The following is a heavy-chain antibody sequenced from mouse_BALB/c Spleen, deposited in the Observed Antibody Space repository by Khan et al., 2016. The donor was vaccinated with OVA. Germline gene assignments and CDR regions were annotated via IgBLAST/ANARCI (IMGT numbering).Heavy chain of an antibody. CDR3: TRYLFYYGRGIFDV. J-gene: IGHJ1*01. D-gene: IGHD1-1*01. CDR1: GYSITSDYA. V-gene: IGHV3-2*02. CDR2: ISYSGIT. Sequence: EVQLQESGPGLVKPSQSLSLTCTVTGYSITSDYAWNWIRQFPGNKLEWMGYISYSGITSYNPSLKSRISITRATTKNQFFLLLNSVTTEDTGTYYCTRYLFYYGRGIFDVWGAGTTVTVSS.